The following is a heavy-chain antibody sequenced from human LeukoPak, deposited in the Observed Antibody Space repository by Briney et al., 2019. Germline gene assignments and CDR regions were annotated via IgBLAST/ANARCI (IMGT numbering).Heavy chain of an antibody. CDR1: GYTFTSYW. CDR3: ARQKSSVVGATPDAFDI. J-gene: IGHJ3*02. V-gene: IGHV5-51*01. Sequence: GESLKISCKGFGYTFTSYWIGWVRQMPGKGLEWMGLIFPPDSDTRYSPSFQGQVTILADKSISTASLQWRSLRASDTAMYYCARQKSSVVGATPDAFDIWGPGTMVTVSS. D-gene: IGHD1-26*01. CDR2: IFPPDSDT.